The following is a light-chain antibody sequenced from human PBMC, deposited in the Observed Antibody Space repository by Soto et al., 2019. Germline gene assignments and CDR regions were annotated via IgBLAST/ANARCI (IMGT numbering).Light chain of an antibody. J-gene: IGLJ2*01. CDR3: SSYTTGSSLVV. Sequence: QSALTQPASVSGSPGQSITISCTGTSSDVGGYNYVCWYQHHPGKAPKLVIYEVTNRPSGVSSRFSGSKAGNTASLTISGLQAEDEGDYYCSSYTTGSSLVVFGGGTQLTVL. V-gene: IGLV2-14*01. CDR1: SSDVGGYNY. CDR2: EVT.